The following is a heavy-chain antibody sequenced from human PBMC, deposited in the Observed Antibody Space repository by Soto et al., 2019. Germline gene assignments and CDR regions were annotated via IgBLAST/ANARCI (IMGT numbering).Heavy chain of an antibody. D-gene: IGHD6-13*01. V-gene: IGHV3-13*01. CDR3: AKDSWYFDL. CDR2: IGTAGDT. Sequence: GGSLRLSCAASGFTFSSYDMHWVRQATGKGLEWVSAIGTAGDTYYPGSVKGRFTISRDNAKNTVSLQMNSLRAEDTGVYYCAKDSWYFDLWSQGSLVTVSS. J-gene: IGHJ4*02. CDR1: GFTFSSYD.